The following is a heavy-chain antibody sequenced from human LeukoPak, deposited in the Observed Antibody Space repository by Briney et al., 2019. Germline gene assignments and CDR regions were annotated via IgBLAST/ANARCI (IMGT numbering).Heavy chain of an antibody. CDR2: IYHSGST. J-gene: IGHJ4*02. Sequence: SETLSLTCTVSGYSISSGYYWGWIRQPPGKGLEWIGSIYHSGSTYYNPSLKSRVTISVDTSKNQFSLKLSSVTAADTAVYYCAREVPGIQLWSGPVDYWGQGTLVTVSS. V-gene: IGHV4-38-2*02. D-gene: IGHD5-18*01. CDR1: GYSISSGYY. CDR3: AREVPGIQLWSGPVDY.